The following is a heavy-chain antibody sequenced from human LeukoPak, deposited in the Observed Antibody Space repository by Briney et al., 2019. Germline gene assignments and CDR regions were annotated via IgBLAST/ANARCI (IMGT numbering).Heavy chain of an antibody. CDR3: ARGTYYDILTGPSAGWFDP. Sequence: SVKVSCKASGGTFSSYAISWVRQAPGQGLEWMGGIIPIFGTANYAQKFQGSVTITADESTSTAYMELSSLRSEDTAVYYCARGTYYDILTGPSAGWFDPWGQGTLVTVSS. V-gene: IGHV1-69*13. J-gene: IGHJ5*02. D-gene: IGHD3-9*01. CDR2: IIPIFGTA. CDR1: GGTFSSYA.